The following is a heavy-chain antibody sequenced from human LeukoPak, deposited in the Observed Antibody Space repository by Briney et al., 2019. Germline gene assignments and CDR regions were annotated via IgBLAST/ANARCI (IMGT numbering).Heavy chain of an antibody. CDR1: GFTFSSYW. CDR2: IKQDGSEK. J-gene: IGHJ4*02. D-gene: IGHD6-13*01. V-gene: IGHV3-7*04. CDR3: ARDWLGIAAAGGEGYFDY. Sequence: GGSLRLSCAASGFTFSSYWMSWVRQAPGKGLEWVANIKQDGSEKNYVDSVKGRFTISRDNAKNSLYLQMNSLRAEDTAVYYCARDWLGIAAAGGEGYFDYWGQGTLVTVSS.